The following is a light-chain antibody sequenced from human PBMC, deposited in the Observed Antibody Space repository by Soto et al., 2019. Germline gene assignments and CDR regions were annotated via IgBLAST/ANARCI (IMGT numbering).Light chain of an antibody. Sequence: EIVMTQSPAILSVSPGERVTLSCRASQSVGTNLAWYQQKPGQAPRLLISGASTRATGIPARFSGRGSGTEFTLTVSSLQSEDFAVYYCQQYNNWPRTFGQGTKVEIK. CDR3: QQYNNWPRT. CDR2: GAS. V-gene: IGKV3-15*01. J-gene: IGKJ1*01. CDR1: QSVGTN.